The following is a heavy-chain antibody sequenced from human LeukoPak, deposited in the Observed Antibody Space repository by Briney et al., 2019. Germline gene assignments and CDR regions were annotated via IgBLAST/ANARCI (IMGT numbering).Heavy chain of an antibody. J-gene: IGHJ5*02. D-gene: IGHD4-17*01. CDR2: ICGSGDST. V-gene: IGHV3-23*01. CDR1: GFTFSSYA. CDR3: AKDLTTVTTSWFDP. Sequence: GGSLRLSCAASGFTFSSYAMSWVRQAPGKGLEGFSAICGSGDSTYYADSVKGRFTISRDNSKNTLSLQMNSLRAEDTAVYYCAKDLTTVTTSWFDPWGQGTLVTVSS.